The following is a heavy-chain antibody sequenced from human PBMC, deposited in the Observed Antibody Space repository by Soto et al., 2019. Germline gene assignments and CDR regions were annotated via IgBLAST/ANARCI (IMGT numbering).Heavy chain of an antibody. J-gene: IGHJ4*02. D-gene: IGHD6-13*01. CDR1: GFTVSSNY. V-gene: IGHV3-66*01. Sequence: EVQLVESGGGLVQPGGSLRLSCAASGFTVSSNYMSWVRQAPGKGLEWVSVIYSGGSTYYADSVKGRFTISRDNSKNTLYLQMNSLRAEDTAVYYCARDKVAAAGTGTGYWGQGTLVTVSS. CDR3: ARDKVAAAGTGTGY. CDR2: IYSGGST.